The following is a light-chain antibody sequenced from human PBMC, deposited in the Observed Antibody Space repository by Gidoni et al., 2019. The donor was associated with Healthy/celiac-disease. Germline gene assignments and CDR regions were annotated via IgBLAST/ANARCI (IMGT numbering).Light chain of an antibody. Sequence: IVLTQSPATLSLSPGESATLSCRASQSVSSYLAWYQQKPGQAPRLLIYDASNRSTGIPARFSGSGSWTDFTLTISSLEPEDFAVYYCQQRSNWLFTFGPGTKVDIK. CDR2: DAS. V-gene: IGKV3-11*01. CDR1: QSVSSY. J-gene: IGKJ3*01. CDR3: QQRSNWLFT.